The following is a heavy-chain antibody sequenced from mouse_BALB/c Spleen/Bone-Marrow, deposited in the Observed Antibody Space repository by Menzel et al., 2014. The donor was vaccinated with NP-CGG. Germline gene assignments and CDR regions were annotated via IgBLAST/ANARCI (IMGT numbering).Heavy chain of an antibody. CDR1: GFSIKDTY. CDR2: IDPANGNT. Sequence: VQLQQSGAELVKPGASVKLSCTASGFSIKDTYMHWVKQRPEQGLEWIGRIDPANGNTKYDPKFQGKATITADTSSNTAYLQLSSLTSEGTAVYYCARWGKLGRGYFDVWGAGTTVTVSS. D-gene: IGHD4-1*01. V-gene: IGHV14-3*02. CDR3: ARWGKLGRGYFDV. J-gene: IGHJ1*01.